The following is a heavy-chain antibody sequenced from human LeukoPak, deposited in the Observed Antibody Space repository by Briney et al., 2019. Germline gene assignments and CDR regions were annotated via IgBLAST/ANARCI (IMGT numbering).Heavy chain of an antibody. D-gene: IGHD3-3*02. Sequence: GGSPRLSCAASGFSFSTYTMNWARQAPGKGLEWVSSISGSGSYIYYSDSVKGRFTISRDNAKNSLSLQMNSLRAEDTAIYYCASHFWNYYRIDHWGQGILVTVSS. CDR2: ISGSGSYI. V-gene: IGHV3-21*01. CDR3: ASHFWNYYRIDH. J-gene: IGHJ4*02. CDR1: GFSFSTYT.